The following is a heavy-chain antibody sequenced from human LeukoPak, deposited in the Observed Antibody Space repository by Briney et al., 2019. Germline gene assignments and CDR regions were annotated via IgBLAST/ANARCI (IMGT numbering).Heavy chain of an antibody. CDR1: GGSINSYY. CDR2: IHYTGST. Sequence: SETLSLTCTVSGGSINSYYWSWIRQPPGKGLECIGYIHYTGSTNYNPSLKSRVTISIDTSKNQFSLKMSSVTAADTAMYYCARTVGVFDYWGQGTLVTVSS. D-gene: IGHD1-26*01. V-gene: IGHV4-59*01. CDR3: ARTVGVFDY. J-gene: IGHJ4*02.